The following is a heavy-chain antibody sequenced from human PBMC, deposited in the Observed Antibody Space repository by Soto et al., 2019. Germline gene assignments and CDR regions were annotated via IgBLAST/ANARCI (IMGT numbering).Heavy chain of an antibody. J-gene: IGHJ3*01. CDR3: TRSIITTAGTDAFDL. V-gene: IGHV1-46*03. Sequence: QVQLVQSGAEVKKPGASVRVSCKASGYTFTSYYIHWVRQAPGHGPEWMGMISPSSGGTDYAQKCQGRVTLTSDTSTSTVYLELSSLRSEDTAVYYCTRSIITTAGTDAFDLWGQGTLVTVSS. D-gene: IGHD6-13*01. CDR2: ISPSSGGT. CDR1: GYTFTSYY.